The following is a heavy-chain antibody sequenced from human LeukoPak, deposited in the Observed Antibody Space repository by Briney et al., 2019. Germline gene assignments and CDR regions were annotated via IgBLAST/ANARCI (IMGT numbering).Heavy chain of an antibody. CDR3: AKAGTGTTVTIDY. CDR2: ISYDGSNK. Sequence: GGSLRLSCAASGFTFSSYGMHWVRQAPGKGLEWVAVISYDGSNKYYADSVKGRFTISRDNSKNTLYLQMNSLRAEDTAVYYRAKAGTGTTVTIDYWGQGTLVTVSS. V-gene: IGHV3-30*18. J-gene: IGHJ4*02. CDR1: GFTFSSYG. D-gene: IGHD4-17*01.